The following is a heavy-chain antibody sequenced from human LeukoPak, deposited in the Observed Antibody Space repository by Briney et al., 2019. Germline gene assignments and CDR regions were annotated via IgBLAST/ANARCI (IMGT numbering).Heavy chain of an antibody. Sequence: GGSLRLSCAASGFTFSSYAMSWVRQAPGKGLEWVGRIKSKTDGGTTDYAAPVKGRFTISRDDSKNTLYLQMNSLKTEDTAVYYCTTDRNDYGDYDRDYWGQGTLVTVSS. V-gene: IGHV3-15*01. D-gene: IGHD4-17*01. CDR1: GFTFSSYA. CDR3: TTDRNDYGDYDRDY. CDR2: IKSKTDGGTT. J-gene: IGHJ4*02.